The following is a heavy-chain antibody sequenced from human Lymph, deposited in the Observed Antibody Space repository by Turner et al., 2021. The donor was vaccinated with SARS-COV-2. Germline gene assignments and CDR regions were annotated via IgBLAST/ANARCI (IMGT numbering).Heavy chain of an antibody. D-gene: IGHD7-27*01. V-gene: IGHV4-59*01. Sequence: QVHLQESGAGLEKPSEDLSLNCTVSGGSISSYCWSWSRNPPGKGLEWIGYIYFSGITNYNTSLKSRVTMSGDTSKNQFSLKLRSVTDADTAVYYCVWGFDYWGQGTLVTVSS. CDR1: GGSISSYC. J-gene: IGHJ4*02. CDR3: VWGFDY. CDR2: IYFSGIT.